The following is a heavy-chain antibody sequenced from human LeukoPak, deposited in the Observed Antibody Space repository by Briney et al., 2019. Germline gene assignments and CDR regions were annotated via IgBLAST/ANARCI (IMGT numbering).Heavy chain of an antibody. CDR1: GGSFSGYY. J-gene: IGHJ5*02. V-gene: IGHV4-34*01. CDR3: ARGRFWSSVGRFDP. D-gene: IGHD3-3*01. CDR2: INHSGST. Sequence: SETLSLTCAVYGGSFSGYYWSWIRQPPGKGLEWIGEINHSGSTNYTPSLKSRVTISVDTSKNQFYLKLSSVTAADTAVYYCARGRFWSSVGRFDPWGQGTLVTVSS.